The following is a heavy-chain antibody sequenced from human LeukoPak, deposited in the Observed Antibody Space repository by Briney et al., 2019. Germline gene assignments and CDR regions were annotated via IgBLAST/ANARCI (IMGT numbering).Heavy chain of an antibody. J-gene: IGHJ4*02. D-gene: IGHD3-22*01. V-gene: IGHV1-18*01. Sequence: ASVKVSCTASGYTFSNYGISWVRQAPGQGLEWMGWISAYNGNTNYAQKLQGRVTMTTDTSTSTAYMELRSLRSDDTAVYYCARVYFYDSSGYPDYWGQGTLVTVSS. CDR3: ARVYFYDSSGYPDY. CDR1: GYTFSNYG. CDR2: ISAYNGNT.